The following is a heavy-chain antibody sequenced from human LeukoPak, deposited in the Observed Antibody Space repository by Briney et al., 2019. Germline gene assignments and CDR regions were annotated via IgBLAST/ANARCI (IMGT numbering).Heavy chain of an antibody. J-gene: IGHJ4*02. CDR3: ARMYSSSWYAHPKPYYFDY. CDR1: GFTVSSNY. CDR2: IYSGGST. Sequence: GGSLRLSCAASGFTVSSNYMSWVRQAPGKGLEWVSVIYSGGSTYYADSVKGRFTISRDNSKNTLYLQMNSLRAEDTAVYYCARMYSSSWYAHPKPYYFDYWGQGTLVTVSS. V-gene: IGHV3-66*01. D-gene: IGHD6-13*01.